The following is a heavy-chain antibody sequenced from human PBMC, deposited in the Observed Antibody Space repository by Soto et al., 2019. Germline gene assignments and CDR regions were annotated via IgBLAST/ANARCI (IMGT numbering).Heavy chain of an antibody. J-gene: IGHJ4*02. CDR3: ARRRPSDYGGNPHTYYFDR. Sequence: PSETLCVTCTFSVASIITDNYFWVWIRQSPRRGLELIGSISYSGRTYDNPSLQSRVTISIDSSKNQFSLKLTSVTTADTAVYYCARRRPSDYGGNPHTYYFDRWGQGAMVTVSS. CDR2: ISYSGRT. V-gene: IGHV4-39*01. CDR1: VASIITDNYF. D-gene: IGHD4-17*01.